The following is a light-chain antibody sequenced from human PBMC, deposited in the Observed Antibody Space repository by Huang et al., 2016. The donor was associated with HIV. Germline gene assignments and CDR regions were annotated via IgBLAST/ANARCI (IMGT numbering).Light chain of an antibody. Sequence: DIQMTQSPSSLSASVGDRVTITCQASQDISNYLNWYQQKPGKAPKLLIYDASNLETGVSSRFSGSGSGTDFTVTISSLQPEDIATYYCQHYDNLRTFGQGTKVEIK. V-gene: IGKV1-33*01. CDR1: QDISNY. J-gene: IGKJ1*01. CDR3: QHYDNLRT. CDR2: DAS.